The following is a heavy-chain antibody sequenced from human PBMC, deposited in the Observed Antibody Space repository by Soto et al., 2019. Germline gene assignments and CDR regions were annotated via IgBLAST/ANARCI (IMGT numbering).Heavy chain of an antibody. CDR1: GFTFSSYG. Sequence: QVQLVESGGGVVQPGRSLRLSCAASGFTFSSYGMHWVRQAPGKGLEWVAVIWYDGSNKYYADSVTGRFTISRDNSKNTLYLQMNSLRAEDTAVYYCARDSGGYFDYWGQGTLVTVSS. J-gene: IGHJ4*02. CDR3: ARDSGGYFDY. CDR2: IWYDGSNK. D-gene: IGHD3-16*01. V-gene: IGHV3-33*01.